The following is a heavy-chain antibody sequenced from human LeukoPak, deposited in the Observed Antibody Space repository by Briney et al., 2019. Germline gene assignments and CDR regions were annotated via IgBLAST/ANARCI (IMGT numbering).Heavy chain of an antibody. J-gene: IGHJ5*02. CDR1: TGSIINLY. D-gene: IGHD6-19*01. CDR2: IYSSGTA. Sequence: KPSVTLSFTSTVSTGSIINLYWSWLPPPAGKGLEWIGRIYSSGTANYSPTLKSRVSTSIDTSNNPFSLNLTAVTAADTALYFCARDVRYASGWSTPESWGQGTLVTVSS. V-gene: IGHV4-4*07. CDR3: ARDVRYASGWSTPES.